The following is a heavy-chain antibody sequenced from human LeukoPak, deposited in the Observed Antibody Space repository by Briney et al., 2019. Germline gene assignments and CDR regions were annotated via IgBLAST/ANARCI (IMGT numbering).Heavy chain of an antibody. CDR2: IYPGDSDT. Sequence: GESLKISCKGSGYSFTSYWIGWVRQMPGKGLEWMGIIYPGDSDTRYSPSFQGQVTISADKSISTAYLQWSSLKASDTAMYYCARLNSGPTYYYDSSGYMYAFDIWGQGTMVTVSS. V-gene: IGHV5-51*01. CDR3: ARLNSGPTYYYDSSGYMYAFDI. D-gene: IGHD3-22*01. J-gene: IGHJ3*02. CDR1: GYSFTSYW.